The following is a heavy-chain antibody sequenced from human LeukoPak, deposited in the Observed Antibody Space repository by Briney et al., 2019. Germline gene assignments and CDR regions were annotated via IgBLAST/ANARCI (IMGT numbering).Heavy chain of an antibody. CDR1: GFTFSSYG. Sequence: GGSLRLSCAASGFTFSSYGMHWVRQAPGKGLEWVAVIWYDGSNKYYADSVKGRFTISRDNSKNTLYLQMNSLRAEDTAVYYCARPVYCSSTSCYGMDVWGQGPRSPSP. CDR2: IWYDGSNK. D-gene: IGHD2-2*01. CDR3: ARPVYCSSTSCYGMDV. J-gene: IGHJ6*02. V-gene: IGHV3-33*01.